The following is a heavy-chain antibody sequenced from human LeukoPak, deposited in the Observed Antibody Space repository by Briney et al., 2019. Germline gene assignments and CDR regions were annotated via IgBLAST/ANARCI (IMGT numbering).Heavy chain of an antibody. J-gene: IGHJ4*02. CDR2: SNPSAGST. CDR3: AKDHMSRQLLSGSKGLDS. CDR1: GYTFTSYY. Sequence: ASVKVSCKASGYTFTSYYIHWVRQAPGRGLEWMGISNPSAGSTTYAQKFQDRVTMTRDVSTTTVDMELRSLTSEDTAVYYCAKDHMSRQLLSGSKGLDSWGQGTLVTVSS. D-gene: IGHD6-19*01. V-gene: IGHV1-46*01.